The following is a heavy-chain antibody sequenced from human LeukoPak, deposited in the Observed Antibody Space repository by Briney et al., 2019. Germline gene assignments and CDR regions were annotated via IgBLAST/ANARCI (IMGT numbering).Heavy chain of an antibody. D-gene: IGHD2-8*02. CDR2: IYYSGST. CDR3: ARVALRVDGVDY. CDR1: GGLLSICRYY. V-gene: IGHV4-39*07. Sequence: SVPLTLTCTVSGGLLSICRYYWAWISRPPGEGLEWIGSIYYSGSTYYNPSLKSRVTISVDTSKNQFSLKLSSVTAADTAVYYCARVALRVDGVDYWGQGTLVTVSS. J-gene: IGHJ4*02.